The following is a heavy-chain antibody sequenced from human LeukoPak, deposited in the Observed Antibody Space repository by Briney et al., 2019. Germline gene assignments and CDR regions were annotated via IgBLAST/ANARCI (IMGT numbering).Heavy chain of an antibody. CDR1: GGTFSSYA. CDR3: ARVVYYYDSSGYFAFDI. CDR2: IIPIFGTA. Sequence: SVKVSCKASGGTFSSYAISWVRQAPGQGLEWMGGIIPIFGTANYAQKFQGRVTITADESTSTAYMELSSLRSEDTAVYYCARVVYYYDSSGYFAFDIWGQGTMVTVSS. V-gene: IGHV1-69*13. J-gene: IGHJ3*02. D-gene: IGHD3-22*01.